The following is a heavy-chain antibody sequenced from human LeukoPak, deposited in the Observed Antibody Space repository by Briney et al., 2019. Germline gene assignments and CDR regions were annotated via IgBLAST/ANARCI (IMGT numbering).Heavy chain of an antibody. CDR2: ISAYNGNT. Sequence: GASVRVSCKASGYTFTSYGISWVRQAPGQGLEWMGWISAYNGNTNYAQKLQGRVTMTTDTSTSTAYMELRSPRSDDTAVYYCAGGYYDFWSGPPYFDYWGQGTLVTVSS. CDR1: GYTFTSYG. CDR3: AGGYYDFWSGPPYFDY. D-gene: IGHD3-3*01. V-gene: IGHV1-18*01. J-gene: IGHJ4*02.